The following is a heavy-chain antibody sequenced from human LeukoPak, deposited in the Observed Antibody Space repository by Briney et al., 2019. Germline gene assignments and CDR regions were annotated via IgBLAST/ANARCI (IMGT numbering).Heavy chain of an antibody. Sequence: PGGSLRLSCAASGFTFSGYSMNWVRQAPGKGLEWVSYISSSSNKIYYADSVKGRFITSRDNAKNSLYLQMNSLRDEDTAVYYCARSDLRFLELLDYWGQGTLDTASS. D-gene: IGHD3-3*01. CDR3: ARSDLRFLELLDY. CDR1: GFTFSGYS. J-gene: IGHJ4*02. CDR2: ISSSSNKI. V-gene: IGHV3-48*02.